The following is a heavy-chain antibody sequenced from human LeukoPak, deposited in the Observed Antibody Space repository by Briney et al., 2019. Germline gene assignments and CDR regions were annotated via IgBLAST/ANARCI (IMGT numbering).Heavy chain of an antibody. J-gene: IGHJ4*02. CDR1: GFTFSSYG. CDR2: IRYDGSNK. CDR3: AKAAYSGYEMAGNYFDY. V-gene: IGHV3-30*02. Sequence: GGSLRLSCAASGFTFSSYGMHWVRQAPGKGLEWVAFIRYDGSNKYYADSVKGRFTISRDDSNNTLYLQMNSLRVEDTAVYYCAKAAYSGYEMAGNYFDYWGQGTLVTVSS. D-gene: IGHD5-12*01.